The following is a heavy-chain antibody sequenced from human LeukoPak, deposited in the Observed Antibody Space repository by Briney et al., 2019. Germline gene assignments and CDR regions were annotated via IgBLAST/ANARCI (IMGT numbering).Heavy chain of an antibody. CDR1: GLSFSSYS. CDR3: ARKATDFDD. Sequence: GGSLRLSCAASGLSFSSYSMNWVRQAPGKGLEWVSYISSTSNTIYYADSVKGRFTISRDNAENSLYLQMNSLRDEDTAVYYCARKATDFDDWGQGTLVTVSS. CDR2: ISSTSNTI. D-gene: IGHD1-1*01. J-gene: IGHJ4*02. V-gene: IGHV3-48*02.